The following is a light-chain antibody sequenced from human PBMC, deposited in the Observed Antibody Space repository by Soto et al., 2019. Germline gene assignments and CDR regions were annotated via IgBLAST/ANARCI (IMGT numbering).Light chain of an antibody. CDR1: QDIRKF. CDR3: QHYDNLVA. Sequence: DSQMNQSPSSLSASVGDRVTITCQASQDIRKFLNWYQQKPGKAPKLLINDASNLETGVPSRFSGSGSGTDFTFTINSLQPEDIATYYCQHYDNLVAFGPGTTVDIK. CDR2: DAS. V-gene: IGKV1-33*01. J-gene: IGKJ3*01.